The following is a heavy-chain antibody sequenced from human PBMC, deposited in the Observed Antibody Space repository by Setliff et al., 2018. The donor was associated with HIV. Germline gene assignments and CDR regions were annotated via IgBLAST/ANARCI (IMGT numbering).Heavy chain of an antibody. CDR3: ARGGRLQYFEWPSYAMDV. CDR1: GFTFSSYW. D-gene: IGHD3-9*01. V-gene: IGHV3-74*03. J-gene: IGHJ6*02. Sequence: GGSLRLSCAASGFTFSSYWMHWVRQLPGKGLVWVSSMNSDGSRTTYADSVKGRFTISRDNAKKMLYVQMNSLRAEDTALYYCARGGRLQYFEWPSYAMDVWGQGTTVTVSS. CDR2: MNSDGSRT.